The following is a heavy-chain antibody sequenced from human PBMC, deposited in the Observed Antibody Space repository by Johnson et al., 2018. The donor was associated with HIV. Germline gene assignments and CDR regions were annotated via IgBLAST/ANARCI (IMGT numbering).Heavy chain of an antibody. CDR1: GFTVSTFY. CDR3: AREGATIEGRTTFDI. CDR2: IDSGGST. Sequence: MQLVESGGGLVQPGGSLILSCAGSGFTVSTFYMTWVRQGPGKGLEWVSVIDSGGSTYYADSVTGRLTISRDISKNTLYLQMNSLRAEDTAVYYCAREGATIEGRTTFDIWGPGTMVTVSS. J-gene: IGHJ3*02. D-gene: IGHD5-24*01. V-gene: IGHV3-66*01.